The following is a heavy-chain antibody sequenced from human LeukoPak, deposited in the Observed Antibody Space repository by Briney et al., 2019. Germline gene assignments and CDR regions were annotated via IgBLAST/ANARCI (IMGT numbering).Heavy chain of an antibody. V-gene: IGHV4-59*01. CDR1: GGSISSYY. CDR3: ARDREEELSGNWFDP. CDR2: IYYSGST. J-gene: IGHJ5*02. Sequence: SETLSLTCTVSGGSISSYYWSWIRQPPGKGLEWIGYIYYSGSTNYNPSLKSRVTISVDTSKNQFSLKLSSVTAADTAVYYCARDREEELSGNWFDPWGQGTLVTVSS. D-gene: IGHD3-16*02.